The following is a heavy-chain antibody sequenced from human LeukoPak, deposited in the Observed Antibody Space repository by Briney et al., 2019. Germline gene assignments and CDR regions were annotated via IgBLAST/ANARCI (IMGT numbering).Heavy chain of an antibody. Sequence: PGGSLRLSCAASGFNFRSYAMSWVRQAPGKGLEWVGRIKSNTDGGTTDYPAPVKGRFTMSRDDSKNTLYLQMNSLEADDTAVYYCTKALMVRGVVSGAFDIWGQGTMVTVSS. J-gene: IGHJ3*02. V-gene: IGHV3-15*01. CDR1: GFNFRSYA. CDR3: TKALMVRGVVSGAFDI. CDR2: IKSNTDGGTT. D-gene: IGHD3-10*01.